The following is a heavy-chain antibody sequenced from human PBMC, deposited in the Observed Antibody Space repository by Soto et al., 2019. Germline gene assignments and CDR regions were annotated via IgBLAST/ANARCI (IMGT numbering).Heavy chain of an antibody. D-gene: IGHD3-9*01. CDR1: GFTFSSYT. Sequence: GGSLRLSCAASGFTFSSYTMNWVRQAPGKGLEWVSYISSSSSTIYYADSVKGRFTISRDNAKNSLYLQMNSLRDEDTAVYYCARGRSSRYFDWLLTDYAMDVWGQGTTVTVSS. J-gene: IGHJ6*02. V-gene: IGHV3-48*02. CDR2: ISSSSSTI. CDR3: ARGRSSRYFDWLLTDYAMDV.